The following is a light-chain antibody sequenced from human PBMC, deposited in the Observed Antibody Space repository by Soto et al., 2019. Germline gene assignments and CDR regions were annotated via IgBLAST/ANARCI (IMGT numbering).Light chain of an antibody. CDR2: GVT. CDR1: GSDIRAYNY. CDR3: SSFTTSYFYV. Sequence: QSVLTQPASVSGSPGQSITISCTGSGSDIRAYNYVSWYQQHPGKAPKLLIHGVTRRPSGVSSRFSASKSAYTASLIISGLQAEDEATYFCSSFTTSYFYVFGPGTKVTVL. J-gene: IGLJ1*01. V-gene: IGLV2-14*01.